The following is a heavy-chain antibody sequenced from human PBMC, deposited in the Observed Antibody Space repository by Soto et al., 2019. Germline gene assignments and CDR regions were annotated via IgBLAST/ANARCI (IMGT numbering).Heavy chain of an antibody. CDR3: ATDRNGGSCYLDY. CDR1: GFTFSSYG. Sequence: QVQLVESGGGVVQPGRSLRLSCAASGFTFSSYGMHWVRQAPGKGLEWVAVISYDGSNKYYADSVKGRFTISRDNSKNTLYLQMNSLRAEDTAVYYCATDRNGGSCYLDYWGQGTLVTVSS. CDR2: ISYDGSNK. J-gene: IGHJ4*02. D-gene: IGHD2-15*01. V-gene: IGHV3-30*03.